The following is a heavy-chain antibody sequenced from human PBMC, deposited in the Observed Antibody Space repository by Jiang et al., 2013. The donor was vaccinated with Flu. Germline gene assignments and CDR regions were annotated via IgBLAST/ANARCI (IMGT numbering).Heavy chain of an antibody. D-gene: IGHD6-19*01. CDR3: ARDGPVPYSSGWYDY. CDR2: SSLST. V-gene: IGHV3-23*01. J-gene: IGHJ4*02. Sequence: SSLSTYYADSVKGRFTVSRDNSKNTLYLQMHSLRSQDTAIYYCARDGPVPYSSGWYDYWGQGTLVTVSS.